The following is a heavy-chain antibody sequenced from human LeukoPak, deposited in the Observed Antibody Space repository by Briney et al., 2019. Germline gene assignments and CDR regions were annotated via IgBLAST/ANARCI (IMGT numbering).Heavy chain of an antibody. CDR3: ARGYNFNPEYY. CDR2: INTDGSST. D-gene: IGHD5-24*01. V-gene: IGHV3-74*01. Sequence: TGGSLRLSCAGSGFTFSTYWMHWVRQAPGKGLVWVSRINTDGSSTSYADSVKGRFTISRDNAKNTLYLQMNSLRAEDTAVYYCARGYNFNPEYYWGQGTLVTVSS. CDR1: GFTFSTYW. J-gene: IGHJ4*02.